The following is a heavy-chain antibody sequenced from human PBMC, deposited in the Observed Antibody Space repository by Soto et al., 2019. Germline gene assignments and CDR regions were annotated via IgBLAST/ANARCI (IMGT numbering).Heavy chain of an antibody. CDR1: GDMFSSCA. J-gene: IGHJ4*02. CDR3: AIAQMQYDSGHREMFDY. CDR2: IIPLFGPA. V-gene: IGHV1-69*01. D-gene: IGHD3-22*01. Sequence: QVQLVQSGAEVKRPGSSVKVSCRAPGDMFSSCAISWVRQAPGQGLEWMGGIIPLFGPANYAQKFQGRVTITADESTNTSYMELSSLRSEDTAVYYCAIAQMQYDSGHREMFDYWGQGTLVTVSS.